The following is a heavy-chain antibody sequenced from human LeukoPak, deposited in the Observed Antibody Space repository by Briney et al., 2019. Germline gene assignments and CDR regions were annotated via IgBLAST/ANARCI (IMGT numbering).Heavy chain of an antibody. V-gene: IGHV1-46*01. J-gene: IGHJ4*02. CDR2: INPSGGST. CDR1: GYTFTSYY. D-gene: IGHD3-10*01. CDR3: TTDRYYGSGSMAFDY. Sequence: ASVKVSCKASGYTFTSYYMHWVRQAPGQGLEWMGIINPSGGSTSYAQKFQGRVTMTRDTSTSTVYMELSSLRSEDTAVYYCTTDRYYGSGSMAFDYWGQGTLVTVSS.